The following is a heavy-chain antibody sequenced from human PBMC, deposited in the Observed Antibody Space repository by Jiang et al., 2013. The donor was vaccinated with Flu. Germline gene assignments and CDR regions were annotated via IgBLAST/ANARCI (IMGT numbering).Heavy chain of an antibody. CDR3: AKDSLDI. Sequence: WVRPRLQARGWSGWQLYHMMEVINNYADSVKGRFTISRDNSKNTLYLQMNSLRAEDTAVYYCAKDSLDIWGQGTMVTVSS. J-gene: IGHJ3*02. CDR2: YHMMEVI. V-gene: IGHV3-30*18.